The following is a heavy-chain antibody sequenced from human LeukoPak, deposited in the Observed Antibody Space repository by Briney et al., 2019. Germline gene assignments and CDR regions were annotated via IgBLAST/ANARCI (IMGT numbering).Heavy chain of an antibody. J-gene: IGHJ4*02. CDR2: IYYSGST. V-gene: IGHV4-61*01. CDR1: GGSVSSSSYY. Sequence: PSETLSLTCTVSGGSVSSSSYYWGWIRQPPGKGLEWIGYIYYSGSTNYNPSLKSRVTISVDTSKNQFSLKLSSVTAADTAVYYCARGSVAAAVGDYWGQGTLVTVSS. CDR3: ARGSVAAAVGDY. D-gene: IGHD6-13*01.